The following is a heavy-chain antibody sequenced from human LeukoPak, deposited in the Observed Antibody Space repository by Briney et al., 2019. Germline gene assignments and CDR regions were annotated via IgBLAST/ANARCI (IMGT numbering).Heavy chain of an antibody. CDR2: IRGKTDAGTI. Sequence: GGSLTLSCAASGFTFCNAWMTWVRQAPGEGLEWVGRIRGKTDAGTIDYAAPVKGRFTISKDDSKNTLYLQMTSLKIEDTAVYYCILAAAGPAYWGQGTLVTVSS. V-gene: IGHV3-15*01. CDR3: ILAAAGPAY. J-gene: IGHJ4*02. D-gene: IGHD6-13*01. CDR1: GFTFCNAW.